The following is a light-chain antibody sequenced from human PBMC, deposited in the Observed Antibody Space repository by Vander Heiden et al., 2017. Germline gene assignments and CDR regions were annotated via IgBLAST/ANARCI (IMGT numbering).Light chain of an antibody. V-gene: IGLV3-1*01. CDR3: QAWDSSYVV. CDR1: KLGDKY. Sequence: SYELTQPPSVSVSPGQTASITCSGDKLGDKYACWYQQKPGQSPVLVIYQDSKRPSGIPERFSGSNSGNTATLTISGTEAMDEADYYGQAWDSSYVVFGGGTKLTVL. J-gene: IGLJ2*01. CDR2: QDS.